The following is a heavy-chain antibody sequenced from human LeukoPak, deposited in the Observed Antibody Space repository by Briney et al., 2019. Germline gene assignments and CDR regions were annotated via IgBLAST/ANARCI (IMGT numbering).Heavy chain of an antibody. CDR1: GFTFSSYW. CDR3: ARDLRYYDSSGYLDY. Sequence: GGSLRLSCAASGFTFSSYWMSWVRQAPGKGVEWVANIKQDGSEKYYVDSVKGRFTISRDNAKNSLYLQMNSLRAEDTAVYYCARDLRYYDSSGYLDYWGQGTLVTVSS. V-gene: IGHV3-7*01. CDR2: IKQDGSEK. J-gene: IGHJ4*02. D-gene: IGHD3-22*01.